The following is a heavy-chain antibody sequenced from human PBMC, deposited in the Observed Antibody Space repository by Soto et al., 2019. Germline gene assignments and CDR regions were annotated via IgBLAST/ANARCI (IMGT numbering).Heavy chain of an antibody. V-gene: IGHV4-61*01. J-gene: IGHJ4*02. CDR2: VYYTGNT. D-gene: IGHD5-18*01. CDR3: ATDQAAMGLRAFDY. CDR1: GGSVSSGSYY. Sequence: SETLSLTCTVSGGSVSSGSYYWSWIRQPPGRGLEWIGYVYYTGNTNYNPSLKSRVTISVDTSKRQFSLELSSVTAADTAVYYCATDQAAMGLRAFDYWGQGTLVTVSS.